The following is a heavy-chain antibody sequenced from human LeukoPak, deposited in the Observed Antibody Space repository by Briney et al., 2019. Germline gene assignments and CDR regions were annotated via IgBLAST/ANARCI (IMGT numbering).Heavy chain of an antibody. CDR3: ARHPSYYDKIDY. J-gene: IGHJ4*02. V-gene: IGHV4-59*08. CDR2: IYYSGST. CDR1: GGSISSYY. Sequence: SETLSLTCTVSGGSISSYYWSWIRQPPGKGLEWIGYIYYSGSTNYNPSLKSRVTISVDTSKNQFSLQLSSVTAAGTAVYYCARHPSYYDKIDYWGQGTLVTVSS. D-gene: IGHD3-22*01.